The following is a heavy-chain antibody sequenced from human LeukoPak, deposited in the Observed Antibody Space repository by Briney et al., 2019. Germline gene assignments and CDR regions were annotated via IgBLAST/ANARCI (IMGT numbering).Heavy chain of an antibody. CDR2: IFNSGST. CDR1: GGSISGFY. V-gene: IGHV4-59*01. CDR3: ARVGYCTGGSCYSDYLYGMDV. Sequence: SGTLSLTCTVSGGSISGFYWSWIRQPPGKGLEWIGYIFNSGSTNYNPSLKSRVTISVDTSKNQISLKLSSVTAADTAEYYCARVGYCTGGSCYSDYLYGMDVWGQGTPVTVSS. J-gene: IGHJ6*02. D-gene: IGHD2-15*01.